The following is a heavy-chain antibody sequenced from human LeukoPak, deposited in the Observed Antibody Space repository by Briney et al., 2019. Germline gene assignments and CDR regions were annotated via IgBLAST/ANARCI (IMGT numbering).Heavy chain of an antibody. J-gene: IGHJ4*02. CDR2: IHYSGST. CDR3: ARYLAVAGTIGGY. Sequence: KTSETLSLTCTVSGGSISSSYWSWIRQPPGKGLEWIGYIHYSGSTNYNPSLKSRATISVDTSKAHFSLKLSSATAADTAVYYCARYLAVAGTIGGYWGQGTLVTVSS. D-gene: IGHD6-13*01. V-gene: IGHV4-59*08. CDR1: GGSISSSY.